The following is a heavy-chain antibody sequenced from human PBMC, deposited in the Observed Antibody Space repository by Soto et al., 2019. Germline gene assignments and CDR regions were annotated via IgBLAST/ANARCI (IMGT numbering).Heavy chain of an antibody. CDR3: AKSGYYDFWSGAPSDYYYMDV. CDR2: ISGSGGST. V-gene: IGHV3-23*01. J-gene: IGHJ6*03. Sequence: GGSLRLSCAASGFTFSSYAMSWVRQAPGKGLEWVSAISGSGGSTYYADSVKGRFPISRDNSKNTLYLQMNSLRAEDTAVYYCAKSGYYDFWSGAPSDYYYMDVWGKGTTVTVSS. D-gene: IGHD3-3*01. CDR1: GFTFSSYA.